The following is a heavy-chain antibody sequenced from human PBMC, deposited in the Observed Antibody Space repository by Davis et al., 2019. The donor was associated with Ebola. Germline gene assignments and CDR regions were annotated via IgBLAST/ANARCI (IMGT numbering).Heavy chain of an antibody. D-gene: IGHD3-22*01. CDR2: IYPGDSDT. CDR1: GYSFTTYW. CDR3: AKQESLYGSSDY. Sequence: GESLKISCKGSGYSFTTYWIAWVRQTPAKGLEWMGIIYPGDSDTRYSPSFEGQVTISVDRSISTAYLQWSSLKASGTAMYYCAKQESLYGSSDYWGQGTLVTVSS. V-gene: IGHV5-51*01. J-gene: IGHJ4*02.